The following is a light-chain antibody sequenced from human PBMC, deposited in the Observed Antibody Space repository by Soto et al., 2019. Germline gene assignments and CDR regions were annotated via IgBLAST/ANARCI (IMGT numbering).Light chain of an antibody. J-gene: IGKJ1*01. Sequence: DIVMTQSPDSLTVSLGERATINCKSSQNVLYSSNNKNYLAWYQQKPGQPPRLLISWASTRESGVPDRFSGGGSWADFTLTISSLQAEDVAVYYCQQYYSPPPTFGQGTKVEIK. CDR2: WAS. CDR3: QQYYSPPPT. V-gene: IGKV4-1*01. CDR1: QNVLYSSNNKNY.